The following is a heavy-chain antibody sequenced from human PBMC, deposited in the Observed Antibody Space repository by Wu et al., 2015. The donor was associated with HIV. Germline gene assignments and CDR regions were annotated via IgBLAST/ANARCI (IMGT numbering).Heavy chain of an antibody. CDR1: GYTFSNYY. Sequence: QVQLVQSGAEVKKPGASVKVSCKASGYTFSNYYMHWVRQAPGQGLEWMGMINPTGGSTRYAQKFQGRVTMTRDTSTSTVYMELSSLRSEDTAVYYCARDGGSTAASPDWHFDLWGLAPWSLSPQ. D-gene: IGHD3-16*01. CDR3: ARDGGSTAASPDWHFDL. V-gene: IGHV1-46*01. CDR2: INPTGGST. J-gene: IGHJ2*01.